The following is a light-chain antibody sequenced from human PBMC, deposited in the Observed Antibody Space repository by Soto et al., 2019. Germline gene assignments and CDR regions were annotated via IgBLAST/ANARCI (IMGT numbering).Light chain of an antibody. Sequence: EIVMTQSPATRSVSPGERATLSCRASQSVSSNLAWYQQNPGQAPRLLIYDASTRATGIPARFSGSGSGTEFTLTISSLQSEDFAVYYCQQYNNWPWTFGQGTKVDIK. V-gene: IGKV3-15*01. CDR2: DAS. J-gene: IGKJ1*01. CDR1: QSVSSN. CDR3: QQYNNWPWT.